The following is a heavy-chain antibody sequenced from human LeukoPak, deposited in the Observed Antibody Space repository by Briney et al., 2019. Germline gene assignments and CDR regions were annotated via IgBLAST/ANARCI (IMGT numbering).Heavy chain of an antibody. CDR1: GYTFTGYY. Sequence: ATVKVSCKASGYTFTGYYMHWVRQAPGQGLEWMGWINPNSGGTNYAQKFQGRVTMTRDTSISTAYMELSRLRSDDTAVYYCAGWTLTSLYSSGWYYVFDYWGQGTLVTVSS. CDR2: INPNSGGT. D-gene: IGHD6-19*01. J-gene: IGHJ4*02. CDR3: AGWTLTSLYSSGWYYVFDY. V-gene: IGHV1-2*02.